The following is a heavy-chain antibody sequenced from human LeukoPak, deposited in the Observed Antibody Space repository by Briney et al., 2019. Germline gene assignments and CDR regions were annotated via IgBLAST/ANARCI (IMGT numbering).Heavy chain of an antibody. V-gene: IGHV1-8*01. D-gene: IGHD4-23*01. Sequence: GASVKVSCKASGYTFTNYDLNWVRQATGQGLEWMGWMNPNSGNTGYAQKFQGRVTMTRNTSISTAYMELSSLRSEDTAVYYCARVVVTTGGVDAFDIWGQGTMVTVSS. J-gene: IGHJ3*02. CDR1: GYTFTNYD. CDR3: ARVVVTTGGVDAFDI. CDR2: MNPNSGNT.